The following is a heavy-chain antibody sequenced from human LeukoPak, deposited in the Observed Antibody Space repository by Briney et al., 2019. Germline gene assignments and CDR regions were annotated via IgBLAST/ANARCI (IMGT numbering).Heavy chain of an antibody. D-gene: IGHD5-24*01. CDR2: INPYSGGT. Sequence: ASVKVSCKASGYTFTGYYMHWVRQAPGQGLEWMGWINPYSGGTKYAQKFQGRVTMTRDTSISTAYMELSRLRSDDTAMFYCVTRDGCNRDYWGQGTLVTVSS. V-gene: IGHV1-2*02. CDR3: VTRDGCNRDY. CDR1: GYTFTGYY. J-gene: IGHJ4*02.